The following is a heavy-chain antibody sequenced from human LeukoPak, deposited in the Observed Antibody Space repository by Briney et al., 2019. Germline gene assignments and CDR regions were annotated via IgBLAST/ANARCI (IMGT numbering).Heavy chain of an antibody. CDR2: ISDDGSST. CDR3: ARAGPARNAFDI. D-gene: IGHD3-10*01. J-gene: IGHJ3*02. V-gene: IGHV3-74*01. Sequence: PGGSLRLSCVASGFTFSSYTMTWVRQAPGKGLVWVSRISDDGSSTRYAASVKGRFTISRDNAKNTLYLQMNSLRAEDTAVYYCARAGPARNAFDIWGQGTMVTVSS. CDR1: GFTFSSYT.